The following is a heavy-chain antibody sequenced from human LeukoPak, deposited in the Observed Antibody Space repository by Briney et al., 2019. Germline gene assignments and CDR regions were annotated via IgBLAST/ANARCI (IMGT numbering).Heavy chain of an antibody. CDR3: ARDLEGASHFDY. CDR1: GFTFTTYW. Sequence: PGGSLRLSCAASGFTFTTYWMSWVRQAPGKGLECVANIKQDGTEKYYVDSVKGRFTISRDNAKNSLYLQMNSLRAEDTAVYYCARDLEGASHFDYWGQGTLVTVSA. V-gene: IGHV3-7*01. D-gene: IGHD3-16*01. J-gene: IGHJ4*02. CDR2: IKQDGTEK.